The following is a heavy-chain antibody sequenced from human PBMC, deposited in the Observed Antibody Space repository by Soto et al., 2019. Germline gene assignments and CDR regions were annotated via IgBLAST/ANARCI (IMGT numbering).Heavy chain of an antibody. V-gene: IGHV3-9*01. CDR3: AKDHGGRSWYGGIDY. CDR2: VNWNSRSI. D-gene: IGHD6-13*01. J-gene: IGHJ4*02. CDR1: GFTFDDHA. Sequence: EVQLVESGGGLVQPGRSLRLSCAASGFTFDDHAMHWVRQAPGKGLEWVSGVNWNSRSIDYADSVKGRFTISRDNAKNSLYLKMNRLRPEDTALYYCAKDHGGRSWYGGIDYWGQGTLVTVSS.